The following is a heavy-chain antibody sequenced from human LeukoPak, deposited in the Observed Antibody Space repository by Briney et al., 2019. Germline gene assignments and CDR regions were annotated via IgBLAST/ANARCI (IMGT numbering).Heavy chain of an antibody. D-gene: IGHD3-22*01. Sequence: SETLSLTCTVSGGSISSSGYYWGWIRLPPGKGLEWIGSIYYSESTYYNPSLKSRVTISVDTSKNQFSLKLSSVTAADTAVYYCARQDYDSSGYYPFDYWGQGTLVTVSS. CDR2: IYYSEST. J-gene: IGHJ4*02. CDR1: GGSISSSGYY. CDR3: ARQDYDSSGYYPFDY. V-gene: IGHV4-39*01.